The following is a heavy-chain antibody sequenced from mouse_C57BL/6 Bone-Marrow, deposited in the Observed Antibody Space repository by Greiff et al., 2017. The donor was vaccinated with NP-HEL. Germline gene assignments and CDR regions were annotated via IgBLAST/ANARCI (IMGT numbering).Heavy chain of an antibody. Sequence: EVQRVESGGGLVQPKGSLKLSCAASGFSFNTYAMNWVRQAPGKGLEWVARIRSKSNNYATYYADSVKDRFTISRDDSESMLYLQMNNLKTEDTAMYYCVRLYGSYAMDYWGQGTSVTVSS. D-gene: IGHD1-1*01. CDR3: VRLYGSYAMDY. CDR1: GFSFNTYA. V-gene: IGHV10-1*01. J-gene: IGHJ4*01. CDR2: IRSKSNNYAT.